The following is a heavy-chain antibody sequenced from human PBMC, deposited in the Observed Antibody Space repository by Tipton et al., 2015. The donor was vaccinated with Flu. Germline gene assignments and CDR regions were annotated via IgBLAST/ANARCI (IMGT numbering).Heavy chain of an antibody. Sequence: SLRLSCAASEFTFSSYDMHWVRQATGKGLEWVSAIGTAGDTYYPGSVKGRFTISRENAKNSLYLQMNSLRAGDTAVYYCARGTGYCSSTSCFHGMDVWGQGTTVTVSS. CDR3: ARGTGYCSSTSCFHGMDV. J-gene: IGHJ6*02. CDR2: IGTAGDT. V-gene: IGHV3-13*01. CDR1: EFTFSSYD. D-gene: IGHD2-2*01.